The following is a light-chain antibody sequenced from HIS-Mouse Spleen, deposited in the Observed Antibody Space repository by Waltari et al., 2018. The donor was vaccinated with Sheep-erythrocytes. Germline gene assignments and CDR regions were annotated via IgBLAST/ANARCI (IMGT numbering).Light chain of an antibody. CDR1: QSISSW. CDR2: KAS. V-gene: IGKV1-5*03. Sequence: DIQLTQSPSTLSASLGDSVTIPCRASQSISSWLAWYQQKPGKAPKLLIYKASSLESGVPSRFSGSGSGTEFTLTISSLQPDDFATYYCQQYNSYSPLTFGGGTKVEIK. CDR3: QQYNSYSPLT. J-gene: IGKJ4*01.